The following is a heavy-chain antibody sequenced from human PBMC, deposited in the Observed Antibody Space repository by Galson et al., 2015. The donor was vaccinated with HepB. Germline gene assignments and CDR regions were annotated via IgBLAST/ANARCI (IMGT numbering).Heavy chain of an antibody. D-gene: IGHD1-1*01. CDR1: GFTFSRLG. CDR2: IGVSSTT. CDR3: AKGTTDIDY. Sequence: SLRLSCAASGFTFSRLGMTWVRQAPGKGLECVAAIGVSSTTDYADSVKGRFTISGDNSKNMLFLQMNNLRAEDTAVYYCAKGTTDIDYWGQGTLVTVSS. V-gene: IGHV3-23*01. J-gene: IGHJ4*02.